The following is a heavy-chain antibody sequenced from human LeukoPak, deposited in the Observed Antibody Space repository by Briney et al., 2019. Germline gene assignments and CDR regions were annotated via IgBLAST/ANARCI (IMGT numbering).Heavy chain of an antibody. Sequence: PSETLSRTCAVYGGSFSGYYWSWIRQPPGKGLEWIGVINHSGSTNYNPSLKSRVTISVDTSKNQFSLKLSSVTAADTAVYYCARDSGYDSSGYYKGYYFDYWGQGTLVTVSS. D-gene: IGHD3-22*01. V-gene: IGHV4-34*01. J-gene: IGHJ4*02. CDR2: INHSGST. CDR3: ARDSGYDSSGYYKGYYFDY. CDR1: GGSFSGYY.